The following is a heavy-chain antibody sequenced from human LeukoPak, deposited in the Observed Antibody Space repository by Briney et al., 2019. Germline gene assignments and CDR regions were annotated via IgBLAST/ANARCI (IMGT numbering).Heavy chain of an antibody. V-gene: IGHV3-11*01. CDR2: ITSSGTTT. CDR1: GFTFSDHY. D-gene: IGHD4-17*01. Sequence: GGSLRLSCAASGFTFSDHYMSWFRLSPGKGLEWLSYITSSGTTTDYADSVKGRFTISRDNAKNSMYLQMNSLRPEDTAVYYCARDPDYGDPEWGEGTLVTVSS. CDR3: ARDPDYGDPE. J-gene: IGHJ4*02.